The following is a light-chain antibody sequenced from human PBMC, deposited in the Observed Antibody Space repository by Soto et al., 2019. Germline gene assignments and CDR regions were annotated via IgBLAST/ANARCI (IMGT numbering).Light chain of an antibody. Sequence: QSAPTQPPSASGSPGQSVTFSCTGNSSDVGGYNYVSWYQQYPGKAPKLMIYELYKRHSGVPDRFSGSKSGNTASLTVSGLQPEDEADYYCSAYAGSSTWVFGGGTKLTVL. CDR3: SAYAGSSTWV. V-gene: IGLV2-8*01. J-gene: IGLJ2*01. CDR1: SSDVGGYNY. CDR2: ELY.